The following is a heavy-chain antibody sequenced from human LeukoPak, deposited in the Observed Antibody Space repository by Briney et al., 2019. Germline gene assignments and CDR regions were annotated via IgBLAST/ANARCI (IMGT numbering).Heavy chain of an antibody. CDR3: AKELSGSSYFDY. D-gene: IGHD1-26*01. CDR1: GFTFSSYG. Sequence: GGSLRLSCAASGFTFSSYGMHWVCQAPGKGLEWVAAISSDGRDKYYADSVEGRFTISRDNSKNTLYLQVSSLRAEDTAVYYCAKELSGSSYFDYWGQGTLVTVSS. V-gene: IGHV3-30*18. J-gene: IGHJ4*02. CDR2: ISSDGRDK.